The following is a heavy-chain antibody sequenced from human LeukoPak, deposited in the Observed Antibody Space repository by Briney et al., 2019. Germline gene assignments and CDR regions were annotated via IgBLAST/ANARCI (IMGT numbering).Heavy chain of an antibody. V-gene: IGHV6-1*01. CDR1: GDRVSSSSAA. CDR3: ARGRPHNYGLDV. Sequence: SQTLSLTCAISGDRVSSSSAAWNWIRQSPSRGLEWLGRIYNRPKWNVDYAESVKSRITVNPDTTKNQFSLQLKSVTPEDTAVYYCARGRPHNYGLDVWGQGTTVTVSS. J-gene: IGHJ6*02. CDR2: IYNRPKWNV. D-gene: IGHD5-24*01.